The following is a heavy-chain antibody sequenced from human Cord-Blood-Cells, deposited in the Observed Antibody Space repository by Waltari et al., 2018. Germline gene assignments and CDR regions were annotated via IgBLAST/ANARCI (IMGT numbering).Heavy chain of an antibody. CDR1: GGSFSGYY. V-gene: IGHV4-34*01. Sequence: QVQLQQWGAGLLKPSETLSLTCAVYGGSFSGYYWSWLRQPPGKGREWIGEINHSGSTNYNPSRKSRVTISVDTSKNQFSLKLSSVTAADTAVYYCARGYGGNSRPDGWTYDWFDPWGQGTLVTVSS. J-gene: IGHJ5*02. D-gene: IGHD4-17*01. CDR3: ARGYGGNSRPDGWTYDWFDP. CDR2: INHSGST.